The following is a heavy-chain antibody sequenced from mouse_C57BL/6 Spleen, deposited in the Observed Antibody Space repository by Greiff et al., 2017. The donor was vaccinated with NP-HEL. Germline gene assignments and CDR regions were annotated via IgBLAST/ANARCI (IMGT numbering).Heavy chain of an antibody. CDR1: GFTFSSYG. CDR2: ISSGGSYT. V-gene: IGHV5-6*01. CDR3: AREKIYYGNYYWYFDV. D-gene: IGHD2-1*01. Sequence: VQLKESGGDLVKPGGSLKLSCAASGFTFSSYGMSWVRQTPDKRLEWVATISSGGSYTYYPDSVKGRFTISRDNAKNTLYLQMSSLKSEDTAMYYCAREKIYYGNYYWYFDVWGTGTTVTVSS. J-gene: IGHJ1*03.